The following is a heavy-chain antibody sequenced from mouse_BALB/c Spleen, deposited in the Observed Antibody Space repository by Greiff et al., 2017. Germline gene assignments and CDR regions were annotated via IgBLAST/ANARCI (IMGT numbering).Heavy chain of an antibody. V-gene: IGHV1-69*02. CDR3: ARKGVYGNYDD. CDR1: GYTFTSYW. D-gene: IGHD2-1*01. CDR2: IDPSDSYT. J-gene: IGHJ2*01. Sequence: QVQLQQPGAELVKPGASVKLSCKASGYTFTSYWMHWVKQRPGQGLEWIGEIDPSDSYTNYNQKFKGKATLTVDKSSSTAYMQLSSLTSEDSAVYYCARKGVYGNYDDWGQGTTLTVAS.